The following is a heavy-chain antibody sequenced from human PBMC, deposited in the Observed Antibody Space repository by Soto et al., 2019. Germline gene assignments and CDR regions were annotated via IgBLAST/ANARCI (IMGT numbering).Heavy chain of an antibody. CDR2: IFYSDNT. CDR3: ARRYGGNLDY. Sequence: SETLSLTCTVSGGSIGTYYWSWVRQSPGKGLEWIGYIFYSDNTNYNPSLKSRVTISVDTSKNQFSLKLTSVTAADTAVYFCARRYGGNLDYWGQGTLVTVPS. D-gene: IGHD1-26*01. V-gene: IGHV4-59*08. CDR1: GGSIGTYY. J-gene: IGHJ4*02.